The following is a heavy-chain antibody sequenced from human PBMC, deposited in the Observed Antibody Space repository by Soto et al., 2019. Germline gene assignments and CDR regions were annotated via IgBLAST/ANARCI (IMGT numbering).Heavy chain of an antibody. D-gene: IGHD1-1*01. CDR3: ARRAGTTPYYYYYGMDV. Sequence: PGGSLRLSCAASGFTFSSYDMHWVRQATGKGLEWVSAIGTAGDTYYPGSVKGRFTISRENAKNSLYLQMNSLRAGDTAVYYCARRAGTTPYYYYYGMDVWGQGTTVTVSS. CDR1: GFTFSSYD. J-gene: IGHJ6*02. CDR2: IGTAGDT. V-gene: IGHV3-13*01.